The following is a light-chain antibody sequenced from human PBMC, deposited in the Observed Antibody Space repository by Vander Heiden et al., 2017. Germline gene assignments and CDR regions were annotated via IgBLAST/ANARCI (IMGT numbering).Light chain of an antibody. Sequence: EIVMTQSPATLSVSPGDRATLSCRASQSISSNLAWYQQKPGQAPRLLIYDASTRATGIPATFSGSGSGTEFTLTISSLQSEDFAVYYCQQYNNWPLTFGGGTKVEIK. CDR2: DAS. J-gene: IGKJ4*01. V-gene: IGKV3-15*01. CDR3: QQYNNWPLT. CDR1: QSISSN.